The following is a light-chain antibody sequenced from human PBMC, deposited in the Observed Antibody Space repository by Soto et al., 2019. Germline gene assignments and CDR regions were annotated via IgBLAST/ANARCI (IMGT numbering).Light chain of an antibody. V-gene: IGKV1-5*01. J-gene: IGKJ1*01. CDR2: DAS. CDR1: QDISNY. Sequence: DIPITQSPSSQSASVVDRATITCQASQDISNYLNWYQQKPGKAPKLLIYDASSLERGVPSRFSGSGSGTEFTLTISSLQPDDFATYYCQQSDTYSRTFGQGTKVDIK. CDR3: QQSDTYSRT.